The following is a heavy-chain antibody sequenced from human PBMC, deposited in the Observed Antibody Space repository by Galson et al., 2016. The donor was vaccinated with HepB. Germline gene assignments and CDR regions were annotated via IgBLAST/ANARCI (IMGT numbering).Heavy chain of an antibody. Sequence: SLRLSCAASGFTFSSDWMYWVRQAPGKGLVWVSRINSDGSRTNYADSVKGRFTISRDNAKNTLYLQMNSLRAEDKAVYYCARDSAAAGTEWFDPWGQGTLVTVSS. D-gene: IGHD6-13*01. J-gene: IGHJ5*02. V-gene: IGHV3-74*01. CDR2: INSDGSRT. CDR3: ARDSAAAGTEWFDP. CDR1: GFTFSSDW.